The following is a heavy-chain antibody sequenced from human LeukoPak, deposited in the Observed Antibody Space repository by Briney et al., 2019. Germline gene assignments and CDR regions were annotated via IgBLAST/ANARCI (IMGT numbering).Heavy chain of an antibody. Sequence: SETLSLTCTVSGGSIRSDYWSWIRQPPGKGLEWMAYVYYTGTTTYSPSLRSRLSISVDTSKNQFSLHLSSVTAADTAVYYCARLQWLDQEGVYLDPWGQGVLVTVSS. CDR2: VYYTGTT. CDR3: ARLQWLDQEGVYLDP. J-gene: IGHJ5*02. CDR1: GGSIRSDY. V-gene: IGHV4-59*01. D-gene: IGHD6-19*01.